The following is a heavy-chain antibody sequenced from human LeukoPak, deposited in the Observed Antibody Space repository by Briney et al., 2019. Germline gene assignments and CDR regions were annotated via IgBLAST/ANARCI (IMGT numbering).Heavy chain of an antibody. CDR1: GFTFSSYA. J-gene: IGHJ4*02. CDR2: ISGSGGST. CDR3: AKDQYPYSNYASFDY. D-gene: IGHD4-11*01. V-gene: IGHV3-23*01. Sequence: GGSLRLSCAASGFTFSSYAMSWVRQAPGEGLEWVSAISGSGGSTYYADSVKGRFTISRDNSKNTLYLQMNSLRAEDTAVYYCAKDQYPYSNYASFDYWGQGTLVTVSS.